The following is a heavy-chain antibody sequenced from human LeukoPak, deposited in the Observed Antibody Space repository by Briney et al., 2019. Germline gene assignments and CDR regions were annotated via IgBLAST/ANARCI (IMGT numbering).Heavy chain of an antibody. V-gene: IGHV3-30*01. J-gene: IGHJ4*02. D-gene: IGHD3-16*02. CDR2: ISYDGSNK. Sequence: GRSLRLSCAASGFTFSSYAMHWVRQAPGKGLEWVAVISYDGSNKYYADSVKGRFTISRDNSKNTLYLQMNSLRAEDTAVYYCARTPNTYYDYVWGSYRPRDYFDYWAREPWSPSPQ. CDR3: ARTPNTYYDYVWGSYRPRDYFDY. CDR1: GFTFSSYA.